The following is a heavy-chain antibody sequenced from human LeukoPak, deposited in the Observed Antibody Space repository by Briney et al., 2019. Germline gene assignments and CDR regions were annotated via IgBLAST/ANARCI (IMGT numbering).Heavy chain of an antibody. D-gene: IGHD3/OR15-3a*01. CDR1: GASISSDY. J-gene: IGHJ4*02. V-gene: IGHV4-59*08. CDR3: ARQTGSGLFILP. Sequence: PSETLSLTCIVSGASISSDYWSWIRQPAGKGLEWIGQIDVSGTTNYNPSLKSRVTISIDTSKNQFSLKLTSVTAADTAVYYCARQTGSGLFILPGGQGTLVTVSS. CDR2: IDVSGTT.